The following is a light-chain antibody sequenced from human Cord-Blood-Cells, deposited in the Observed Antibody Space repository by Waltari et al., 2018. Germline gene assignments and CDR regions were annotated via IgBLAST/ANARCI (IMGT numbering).Light chain of an antibody. CDR1: QRIISY. J-gene: IGKJ3*01. CDR2: AAS. Sequence: DIQMTQSPSSLSASVGDRVTITCRANQRIISYLNWYQQKPGKAPKLLIYAASSLQSGVPSRFSGSGSGTDFTLTISSLQPEDFATYYCQQSYSTPFTFGPGTKVDIK. CDR3: QQSYSTPFT. V-gene: IGKV1-39*01.